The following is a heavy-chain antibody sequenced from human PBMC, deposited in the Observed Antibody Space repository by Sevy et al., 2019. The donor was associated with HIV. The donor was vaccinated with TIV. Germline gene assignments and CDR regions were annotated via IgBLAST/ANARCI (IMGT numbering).Heavy chain of an antibody. CDR2: ISGLSNYK. J-gene: IGHJ3*02. CDR1: GFTFTDFY. D-gene: IGHD4-17*01. CDR3: ARRGPSTVHGAFDI. V-gene: IGHV3-21*01. Sequence: GGSLRLSCAASGFTFTDFYLNWVRQAPGKGLEWVSSISGLSNYKFYADSMKGRFTISRDNAENSIYLQMNSLRAEDTAVYFCARRGPSTVHGAFDIWGQGTMVTVSS.